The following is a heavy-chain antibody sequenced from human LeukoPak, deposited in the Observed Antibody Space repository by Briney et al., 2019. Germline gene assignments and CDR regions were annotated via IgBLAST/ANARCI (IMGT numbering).Heavy chain of an antibody. Sequence: GRSLRLSCAASGVTFSSYYMHWVRQAPGKGLEWVTIISYDGSNKYYADSVKGRFTISEDNSRNTLYLQMNSLRAEDTADYSCANGPGHSSGWQAVDYWGQGALVTVSS. V-gene: IGHV3-30*18. CDR3: ANGPGHSSGWQAVDY. CDR2: ISYDGSNK. D-gene: IGHD6-25*01. J-gene: IGHJ4*02. CDR1: GVTFSSYY.